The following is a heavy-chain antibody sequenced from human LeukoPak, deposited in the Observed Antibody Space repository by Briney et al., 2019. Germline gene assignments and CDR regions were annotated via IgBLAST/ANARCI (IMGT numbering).Heavy chain of an antibody. CDR2: LYFTGIT. CDR1: GGSISDRDYH. J-gene: IGHJ4*02. Sequence: PSETLSLTCTVSGGSISDRDYHWGWVRQPPGKGLEWIGSLYFTGITYYNPSLKSRVTISVDTSKNQFSLSLDSVTAADTAVYYSTRLINGSPGDYWAQRTLVTVSS. CDR3: TRLINGSPGDY. D-gene: IGHD2-8*01. V-gene: IGHV4-39*01.